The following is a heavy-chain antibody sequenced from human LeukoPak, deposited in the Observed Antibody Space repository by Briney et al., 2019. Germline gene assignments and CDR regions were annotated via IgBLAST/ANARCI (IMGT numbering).Heavy chain of an antibody. V-gene: IGHV4-31*03. CDR2: IYYVGNT. J-gene: IGHJ4*02. CDR3: ARVEVIGSTRYFDY. Sequence: PSETLSLTCTVSGGSISSGGNYWSWLRQLPGKGLEWIGYIYYVGNTNYNPSLKSRLSMSVDTSKNQFSLSLTSATAADTAVYYCARVEVIGSTRYFDYWGQGAMVSVSS. CDR1: GGSISSGGNY. D-gene: IGHD3-16*02.